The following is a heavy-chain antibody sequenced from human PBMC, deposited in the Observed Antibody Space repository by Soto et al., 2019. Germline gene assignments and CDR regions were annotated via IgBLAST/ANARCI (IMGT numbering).Heavy chain of an antibody. D-gene: IGHD3-10*01. J-gene: IGHJ4*02. CDR1: GGSVRSGTFY. CDR2: MYYNGNT. V-gene: IGHV4-31*03. CDR3: ARQITLVRGVDS. Sequence: PSETLSLTCTVSGGSVRSGTFYWSWIRQHPGKGLEWIGSMYYNGNTHYNPSLKSRITISGDTSKNHSSLKLSSVTAADTALYYCARQITLVRGVDSWGQGTLVTVSS.